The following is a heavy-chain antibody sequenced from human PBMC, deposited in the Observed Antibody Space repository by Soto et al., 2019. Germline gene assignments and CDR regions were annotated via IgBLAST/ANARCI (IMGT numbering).Heavy chain of an antibody. CDR1: AGSITTSY. J-gene: IGHJ5*02. D-gene: IGHD3-22*01. V-gene: IGHV4-59*01. CDR3: ASSGIVGREVDTWFDP. Sequence: SETLSLTCTVSAGSITTSYWSWIRQPLGKALEWIGYISYRGSTNYNPSLKSRLTVSIDTSKSQISLKLTSMTTADTAVYYCASSGIVGREVDTWFDPWGQGTLVTVSS. CDR2: ISYRGST.